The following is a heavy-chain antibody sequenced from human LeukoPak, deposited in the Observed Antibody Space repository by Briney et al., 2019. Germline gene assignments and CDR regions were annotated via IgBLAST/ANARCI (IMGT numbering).Heavy chain of an antibody. J-gene: IGHJ4*02. CDR3: ARVYDIFGSGSHSDF. CDR1: GGSIRSHY. V-gene: IGHV4-59*11. CDR2: IYYSGST. D-gene: IGHD3-10*01. Sequence: SETLSLTCTVSGGSIRSHYWSWIRQPPGKGLEWIGYIYYSGSTNYNPSLKSRVTISVDTSKNQFSLKLSSVTAADTAVYYCARVYDIFGSGSHSDFWGRGTLVTVSS.